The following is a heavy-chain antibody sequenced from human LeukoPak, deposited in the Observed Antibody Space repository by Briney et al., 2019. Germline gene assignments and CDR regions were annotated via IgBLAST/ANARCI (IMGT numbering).Heavy chain of an antibody. J-gene: IGHJ4*02. CDR1: GFTFSTYA. CDR3: VKRGSGRHYEE. CDR2: ISSNGGNT. D-gene: IGHD3-10*01. Sequence: PGGSLRLSCSASGFTFSTYAMHWVRQAPGKGLEYVSAISSNGGNTNYADSVKGRFTISRDNSKNTLYLQMSSLRAEDTAVYYCVKRGSGRHYEEWGQGTLVTVSS. V-gene: IGHV3-64D*06.